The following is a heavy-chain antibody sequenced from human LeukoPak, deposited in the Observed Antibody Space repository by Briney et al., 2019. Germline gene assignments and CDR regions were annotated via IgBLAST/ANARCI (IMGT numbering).Heavy chain of an antibody. CDR1: GYTFNSYA. CDR3: ARAFQSLGGLSLPDY. CDR2: INTNTGNP. D-gene: IGHD3-16*02. Sequence: GASVKVSCKASGYTFNSYAMNWVRQAPGQGLEWMGWINTNTGNPTYAQGFTGRFVFSLDTSVSTTYLQISSLKAEDTAVYFCARAFQSLGGLSLPDYWGQGTLATVSS. V-gene: IGHV7-4-1*02. J-gene: IGHJ4*02.